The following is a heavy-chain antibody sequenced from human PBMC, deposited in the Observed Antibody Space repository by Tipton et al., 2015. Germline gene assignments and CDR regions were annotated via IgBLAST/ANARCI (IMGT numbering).Heavy chain of an antibody. CDR3: ARTQLRNRSYYYYGMDV. V-gene: IGHV4-34*01. D-gene: IGHD1-14*01. CDR2: IHYSGSR. Sequence: TLSLTCTVYGGSFNGYYWNWIRQTPGKGLEWIGEIHYSGSRNYNPSLKSRLTISVDTSKNQFSLKLSSVTAADTAVYYCARTQLRNRSYYYYGMDVRGQGTTVTVSS. CDR1: GGSFNGYY. J-gene: IGHJ6*02.